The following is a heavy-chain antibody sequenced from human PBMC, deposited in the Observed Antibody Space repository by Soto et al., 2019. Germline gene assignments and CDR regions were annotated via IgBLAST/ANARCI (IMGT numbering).Heavy chain of an antibody. CDR3: ARSSVSDGNYDY. J-gene: IGHJ4*02. CDR1: GGSISSYY. CDR2: IYYSGST. D-gene: IGHD1-7*01. Sequence: QVQLQESGPGLVKPSETLSLTCTVSGGSISSYYWSWIRQHPGKGLEWIGYIYYSGSTNYNPSLKSRVTISVDTSKNQFTLKLSAVTAADTAVYYCARSSVSDGNYDYWGQGTLVTVSS. V-gene: IGHV4-59*01.